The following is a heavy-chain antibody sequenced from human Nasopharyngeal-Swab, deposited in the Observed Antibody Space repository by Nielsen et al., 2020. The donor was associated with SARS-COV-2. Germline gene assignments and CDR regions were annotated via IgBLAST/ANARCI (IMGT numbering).Heavy chain of an antibody. Sequence: VRQAPGKGLEWVSYISSSSSTIYYADSVKGRFTISRDNPKNSLFLQMDSLRDEDTAVYFCVRDVAMVGATLDTWGQGTLVTVSS. V-gene: IGHV3-48*02. D-gene: IGHD1-26*01. J-gene: IGHJ1*01. CDR2: ISSSSSTI. CDR3: VRDVAMVGATLDT.